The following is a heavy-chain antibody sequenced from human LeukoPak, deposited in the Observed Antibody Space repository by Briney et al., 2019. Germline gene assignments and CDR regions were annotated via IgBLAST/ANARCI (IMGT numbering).Heavy chain of an antibody. CDR1: GFTFSSYW. V-gene: IGHV3-74*01. CDR3: AKAMYYYDSSGPCPFDY. CDR2: INSDGSST. J-gene: IGHJ4*02. D-gene: IGHD3-22*01. Sequence: GGSLRLSCAASGFTFSSYWMHWVRRAPGKGLVWVSRINSDGSSTSYADSVKGRFTISRDNSKNTLYLQMNSLRAEDTAVYYCAKAMYYYDSSGPCPFDYWGQGTLVTVSS.